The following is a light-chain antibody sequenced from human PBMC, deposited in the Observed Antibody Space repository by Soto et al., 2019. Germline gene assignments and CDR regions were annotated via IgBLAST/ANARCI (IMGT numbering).Light chain of an antibody. Sequence: QSVLTQTASVSGSPGQSITISCTGPSSDVGGYNYVSWYQQHPGKAPKLMIYEVSNRPSGVSNRFSGSKSDNTASLTISGLQAEDEADYYCSSYTSFSTYVFGTGTKLTVL. CDR1: SSDVGGYNY. CDR2: EVS. CDR3: SSYTSFSTYV. V-gene: IGLV2-14*01. J-gene: IGLJ1*01.